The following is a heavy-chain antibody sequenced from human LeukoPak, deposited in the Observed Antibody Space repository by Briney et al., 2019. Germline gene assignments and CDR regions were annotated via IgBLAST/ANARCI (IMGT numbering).Heavy chain of an antibody. V-gene: IGHV3-23*01. D-gene: IGHD2-2*01. CDR3: AKSWCTTICYGIYD. CDR2: ISGSGGST. Sequence: SGGSLRLSCAASGFTFSSYGMSWVRQAPGKGLEWVSAISGSGGSTYYAESVKGRFTISRDNSKNTLYLQMNSLRAEDTAVYYCAKSWCTTICYGIYDWGQGTLVTVS. CDR1: GFTFSSYG. J-gene: IGHJ4*02.